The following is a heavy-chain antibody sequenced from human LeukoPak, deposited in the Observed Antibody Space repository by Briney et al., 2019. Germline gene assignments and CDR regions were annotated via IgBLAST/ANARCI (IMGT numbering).Heavy chain of an antibody. J-gene: IGHJ4*02. CDR2: INHSGST. Sequence: SETLSLTCAVYGGSFSGYYWSWIRQPPGKGLEWIGEINHSGSTNYNPSLKSRVTISVDTSKNQFSLKLSSVTAADTAVYYCARQFGALWGQGTLVTVFS. CDR3: ARQFGAL. CDR1: GGSFSGYY. D-gene: IGHD3-10*01. V-gene: IGHV4-34*01.